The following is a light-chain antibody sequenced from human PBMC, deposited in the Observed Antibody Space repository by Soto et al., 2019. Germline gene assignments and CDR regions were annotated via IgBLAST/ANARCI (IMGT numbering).Light chain of an antibody. Sequence: DIVMTQSPLSLPVTPGEPASISCRSSQSLLHNNGYNYLDWYLQKPGQSPQLLIYLGSNRASGVPDRFSGSGSGTYFTLKISRVEAEDVGVYYCVQALQTPPWTFGQGTKVEIK. J-gene: IGKJ1*01. CDR1: QSLLHNNGYNY. CDR2: LGS. CDR3: VQALQTPPWT. V-gene: IGKV2-28*01.